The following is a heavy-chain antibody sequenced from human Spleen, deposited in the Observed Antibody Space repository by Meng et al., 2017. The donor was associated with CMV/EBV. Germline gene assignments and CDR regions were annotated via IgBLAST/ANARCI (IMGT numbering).Heavy chain of an antibody. D-gene: IGHD3-10*01. CDR2: TNPNSGNT. CDR3: ARGLYYGSGSYYNRDYYGMDV. Sequence: ASVKVSCKASRYTFTGYYMHWVRQAPGQGLEWMGWTNPNSGNTGCAQKFQGRVTITRNTSISTAYMELSSLRSEDTAVYYCARGLYYGSGSYYNRDYYGMDVWGQGTTVTVSS. J-gene: IGHJ6*02. CDR1: RYTFTGYY. V-gene: IGHV1-8*03.